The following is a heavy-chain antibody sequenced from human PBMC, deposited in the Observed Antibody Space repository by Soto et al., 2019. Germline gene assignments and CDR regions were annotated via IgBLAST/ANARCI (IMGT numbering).Heavy chain of an antibody. CDR2: ISGSGGNT. V-gene: IGHV3-23*01. D-gene: IGHD3-22*01. Sequence: SLRLSCAASGFTFSSYVMSWVRQAPGKGLEWVSAISGSGGNTYYADSVKGRFTISRDNSKNTLFLQMNSLRAEDTALYFCAKEMGDYYDSSGSWFDPWGHGTLVTVSS. CDR1: GFTFSSYV. J-gene: IGHJ5*02. CDR3: AKEMGDYYDSSGSWFDP.